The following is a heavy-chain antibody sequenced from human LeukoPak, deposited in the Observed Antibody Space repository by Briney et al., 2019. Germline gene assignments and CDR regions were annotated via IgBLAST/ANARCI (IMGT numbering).Heavy chain of an antibody. CDR1: GGSISSYY. Sequence: SETLSLTCTVSGGSISSYYWSWIRQPPGKGLEWIGYIYYSGSTNYNPSLKSRVTISLDTSKNQFSLKLSSVTAADTAVYYCARAYGGNSQYFQHWGQGTLVTVSS. CDR3: ARAYGGNSQYFQH. CDR2: IYYSGST. V-gene: IGHV4-59*08. J-gene: IGHJ1*01. D-gene: IGHD4-23*01.